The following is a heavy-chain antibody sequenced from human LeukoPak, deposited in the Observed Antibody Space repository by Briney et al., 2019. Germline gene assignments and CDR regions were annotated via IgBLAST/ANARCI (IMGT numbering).Heavy chain of an antibody. CDR3: ARGPFRNVETAMVASRFDP. Sequence: ASLKVSCKASGYTFTGYYIHWVRQAPGQGLEWMGWIDSDSGATNYPQKFQGRVTMTRDTSITTAYMELRRLRSDDTAVYYCARGPFRNVETAMVASRFDPWGQGTLVTLS. V-gene: IGHV1-2*02. CDR1: GYTFTGYY. D-gene: IGHD5-18*01. CDR2: IDSDSGAT. J-gene: IGHJ5*02.